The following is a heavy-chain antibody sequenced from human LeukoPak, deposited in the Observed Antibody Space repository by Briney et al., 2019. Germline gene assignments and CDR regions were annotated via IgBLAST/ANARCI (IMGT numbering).Heavy chain of an antibody. Sequence: GGSLRLSCVASGFTFSSYEMNWVCQAPGKGLEWVSYISNSGSTMYYADSVKGRFTISRDNAKNSLYLQMNSLRAEDTAVYYCARDWRHRDYGSGSLDYWGQGALVTVSS. CDR1: GFTFSSYE. CDR3: ARDWRHRDYGSGSLDY. CDR2: ISNSGSTM. V-gene: IGHV3-48*03. J-gene: IGHJ4*02. D-gene: IGHD3-10*01.